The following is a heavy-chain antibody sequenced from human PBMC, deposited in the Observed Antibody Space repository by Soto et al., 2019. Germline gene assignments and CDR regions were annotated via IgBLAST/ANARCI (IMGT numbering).Heavy chain of an antibody. CDR2: ISYDRSNK. J-gene: IGHJ6*02. CDR1: GFTFCSYG. V-gene: IGHV3-30*18. Sequence: GGSLRLSCAASGFTFCSYGMHWVRQAPGKRLERVALISYDRSNKYYADSVKGRFTISRDNSKNTLSLQVSSLRPEDTAVYYCAKDRDSSGWFSGYYYGVDVWGQGTTVTVSS. D-gene: IGHD6-19*01. CDR3: AKDRDSSGWFSGYYYGVDV.